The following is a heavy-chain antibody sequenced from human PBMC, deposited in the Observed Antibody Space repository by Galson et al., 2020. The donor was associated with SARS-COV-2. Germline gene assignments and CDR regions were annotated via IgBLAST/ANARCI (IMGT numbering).Heavy chain of an antibody. Sequence: GGSLRLSCAVSGLNFDAYALSWVRQAPGKGLEWVSVISGSGITYYPDSVKGRFTISRDSSKNTLFLELNSLRVEDTALYYCAKNKLSSRYRDALDLWGRGTMVTVSS. J-gene: IGHJ3*01. V-gene: IGHV3-23*01. D-gene: IGHD3-9*01. CDR2: ISGSGIT. CDR3: AKNKLSSRYRDALDL. CDR1: GLNFDAYA.